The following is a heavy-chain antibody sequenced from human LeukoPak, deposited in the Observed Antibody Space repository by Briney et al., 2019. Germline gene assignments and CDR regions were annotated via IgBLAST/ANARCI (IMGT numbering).Heavy chain of an antibody. CDR1: GFTFSSYD. CDR3: ARIGHSGNFDY. V-gene: IGHV3-13*01. D-gene: IGHD6-19*01. J-gene: IGHJ4*02. CDR2: IDTAGYT. Sequence: GGSLRLSCAGSGFTFSSYDMHWVRQATGKSLEWVSGIDTAGYTYYPRSVKGRFTISRDNDKSSLYLQMNSLRAGDTAVYYCARIGHSGNFDYWGQGTLVTVSS.